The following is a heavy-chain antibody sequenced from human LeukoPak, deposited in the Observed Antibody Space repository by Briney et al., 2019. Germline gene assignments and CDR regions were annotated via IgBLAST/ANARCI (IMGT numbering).Heavy chain of an antibody. V-gene: IGHV4-34*01. CDR1: GGSFSGYY. CDR3: ARGVWYYYGSGSSINDY. Sequence: PSETLSLTCAVYGGSFSGYYWSWIRQPPGKGLEWIGEINHSGSTNYNPSLKSRVTISVDTSKNQFSLKLSSVTAADTAVYYCARGVWYYYGSGSSINDYWGQGTLVTVSS. J-gene: IGHJ4*02. CDR2: INHSGST. D-gene: IGHD3-10*01.